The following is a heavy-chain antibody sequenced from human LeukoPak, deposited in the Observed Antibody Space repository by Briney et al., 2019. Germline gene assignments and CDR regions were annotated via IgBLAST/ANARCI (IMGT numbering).Heavy chain of an antibody. J-gene: IGHJ4*02. V-gene: IGHV4-59*08. CDR2: IYYSGST. CDR3: ARLSSGSSSWYDVDY. D-gene: IGHD6-13*01. CDR1: GGSISSYY. Sequence: SETLSLTCTVSGGSISSYYWSWIRQPPGKGLEWIGYIYYSGSTNYNPSLKSRVTISVDTSKNQFSLKLSSVTAADTAVYYCARLSSGSSSWYDVDYWGQGTLVTVSS.